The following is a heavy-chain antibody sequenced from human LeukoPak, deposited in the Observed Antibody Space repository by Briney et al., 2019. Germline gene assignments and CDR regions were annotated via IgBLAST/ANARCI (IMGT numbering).Heavy chain of an antibody. V-gene: IGHV1-8*03. CDR1: GYTFTSYD. D-gene: IGHD6-13*01. CDR2: MNPNSGNT. J-gene: IGHJ6*03. CDR3: ARVVAAAGTYYYYYYMDV. Sequence: VASVKVSCKASGYTFTSYDINWVRQATGQGLEWMGWMNPNSGNTGYAQKFQGRVTITRNTSISTAYMELSSLRSEDTAVYYCARVVAAAGTYYYYYYMDVWGKGTTVTVSS.